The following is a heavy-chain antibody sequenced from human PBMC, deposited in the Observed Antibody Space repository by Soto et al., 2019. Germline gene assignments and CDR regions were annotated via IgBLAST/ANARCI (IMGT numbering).Heavy chain of an antibody. D-gene: IGHD6-19*01. CDR2: INAGNGNT. V-gene: IGHV1-3*05. CDR3: ARAVAVPADFDY. J-gene: IGHJ4*02. CDR1: GYTFTGYA. Sequence: QGQLVQSGAEEKKPGASVKVSCKAIGYTFTGYAMHWVRQAPGQRLEWMGWINAGNGNTKYSQKFQGRVTITRDTSASTAYMELSRLRSEDTAVYYCARAVAVPADFDYWGQGTLVTVSS.